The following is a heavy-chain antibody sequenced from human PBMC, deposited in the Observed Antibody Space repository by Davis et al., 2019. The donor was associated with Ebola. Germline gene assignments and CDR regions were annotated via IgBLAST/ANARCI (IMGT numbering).Heavy chain of an antibody. D-gene: IGHD4-17*01. CDR3: TTTTVTTEGVDY. Sequence: PGGSLRLSCAASGFTFSGSAMHWVRRASGKGLEWVGRIRSKANSYATAYAASVKGRFTISRDDSKNTAYLQMNSLKTEDTAVYYCTTTTVTTEGVDYWGQGTLVTVSS. CDR2: IRSKANSYAT. J-gene: IGHJ4*02. CDR1: GFTFSGSA. V-gene: IGHV3-73*01.